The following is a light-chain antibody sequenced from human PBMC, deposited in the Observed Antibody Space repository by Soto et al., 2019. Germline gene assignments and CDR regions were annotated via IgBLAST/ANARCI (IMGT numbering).Light chain of an antibody. CDR3: QQYNYWPPLT. Sequence: DIAMTQSPGTLSVSPGERATLSCRASQSVSSNVAWYQQKPGQAPRLLIYGASTRATGIPARFSGSGSGTEFTLTICSLQSEDFAVYYCQQYNYWPPLTFGGGTKVEI. J-gene: IGKJ4*01. CDR1: QSVSSN. V-gene: IGKV3-15*01. CDR2: GAS.